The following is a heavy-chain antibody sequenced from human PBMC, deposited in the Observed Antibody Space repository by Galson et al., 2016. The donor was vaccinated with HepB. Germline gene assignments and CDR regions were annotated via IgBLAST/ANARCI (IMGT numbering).Heavy chain of an antibody. CDR2: ISTLET. D-gene: IGHD3-22*01. CDR3: AKVSDRANNGYSGAFDS. Sequence: SLRLSCAASGFTLGNYPMTWVRQAPGKGLEWVSTISTLETHYRDSVEGRFTISRDTYENTLHLQMSRLRADDTAIYYCAKVSDRANNGYSGAFDSWGQGTMITVSS. CDR1: GFTLGNYP. J-gene: IGHJ4*02. V-gene: IGHV3-23*01.